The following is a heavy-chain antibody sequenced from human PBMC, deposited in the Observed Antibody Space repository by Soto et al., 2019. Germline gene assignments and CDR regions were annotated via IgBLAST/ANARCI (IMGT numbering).Heavy chain of an antibody. CDR2: ISPYNGNT. D-gene: IGHD5-12*01. Sequence: QVQLVQSGAEVKKPGASVKVSCKASGYTFTSHGISWVRQAPGQGVEWMGWISPYNGNTDYAQKVQGRATMTTDTSTSTTYIELRSLTSDDTSVFYCARYKLEMATIFDSWGQGALFTFSS. J-gene: IGHJ4*02. CDR3: ARYKLEMATIFDS. V-gene: IGHV1-18*01. CDR1: GYTFTSHG.